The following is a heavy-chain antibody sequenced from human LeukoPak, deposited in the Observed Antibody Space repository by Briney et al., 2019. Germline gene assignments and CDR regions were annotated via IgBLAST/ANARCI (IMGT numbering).Heavy chain of an antibody. Sequence: QPGGSLRLSCAASGFTLSRYWMTWVRQAPGKGLEWVANIKQDGSEKYYVDSVKGRFTISRDNAKNSLYLQINSLRAEDTAVYYCARVPGGWWIAAAGRAPGDYYYMDVWGKGTTVTVSS. CDR2: IKQDGSEK. CDR1: GFTLSRYW. J-gene: IGHJ6*03. CDR3: ARVPGGWWIAAAGRAPGDYYYMDV. D-gene: IGHD6-13*01. V-gene: IGHV3-7*01.